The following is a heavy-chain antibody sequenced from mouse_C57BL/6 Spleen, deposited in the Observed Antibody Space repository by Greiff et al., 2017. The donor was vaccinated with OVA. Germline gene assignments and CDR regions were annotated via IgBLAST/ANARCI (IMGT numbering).Heavy chain of an antibody. V-gene: IGHV1-84*01. D-gene: IGHD1-1*01. CDR1: GYTFTDYY. J-gene: IGHJ2*01. Sequence: QVQLQQSGPELVKPGASVKISCKASGYTFTDYYINWVKQRPGQGLEWIGWIYPGSGHTKYNEKFKGKATLTVDTSSSTAYMQLSSLTSEDSAVYFCARIYYYGVEFPYYFDYWGQGTTLTVSS. CDR2: IYPGSGHT. CDR3: ARIYYYGVEFPYYFDY.